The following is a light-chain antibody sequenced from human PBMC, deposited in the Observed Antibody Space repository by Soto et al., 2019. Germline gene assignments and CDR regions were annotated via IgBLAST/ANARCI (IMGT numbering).Light chain of an antibody. V-gene: IGKV1-39*01. CDR3: QHTYNMSPT. J-gene: IGKJ1*01. Sequence: IQMTQSPSSLSASLGDKVTITCRASQSITTYLNWYQQKVGKAPKVLIYSATTLESGVPSRFSGSGSGTEFTLTITSLQPEDFATYYYQHTYNMSPTFGPGTKVEI. CDR2: SAT. CDR1: QSITTY.